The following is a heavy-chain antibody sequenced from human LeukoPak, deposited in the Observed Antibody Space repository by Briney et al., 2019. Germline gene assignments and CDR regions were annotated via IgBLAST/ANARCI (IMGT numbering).Heavy chain of an antibody. V-gene: IGHV3-73*01. CDR3: AKDLDCSSTSCASDY. D-gene: IGHD2-2*01. CDR2: IRNKANSYAT. Sequence: GGSLKLSCAASGFTFSGSAIHWVRQASGKGLEWVGRIRNKANSYATTYAASVKGRFTISRDDSKNTLYLQMSSLRAEDTAVYYCAKDLDCSSTSCASDYWGQGTLVTVSS. J-gene: IGHJ4*02. CDR1: GFTFSGSA.